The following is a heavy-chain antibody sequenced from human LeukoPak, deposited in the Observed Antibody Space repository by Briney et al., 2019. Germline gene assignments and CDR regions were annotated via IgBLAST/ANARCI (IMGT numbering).Heavy chain of an antibody. J-gene: IGHJ4*02. Sequence: SETLSLTCTVSGGSISSHYWSWIRQPPGKGLEWIGYIYYSGSTNYNPSLKSRVTISVDTSKNQFSLKLSSVTAADTAVYYCARARGYSYDPFDYWGQGTLVTVSS. CDR1: GGSISSHY. CDR2: IYYSGST. CDR3: ARARGYSYDPFDY. D-gene: IGHD5-18*01. V-gene: IGHV4-59*11.